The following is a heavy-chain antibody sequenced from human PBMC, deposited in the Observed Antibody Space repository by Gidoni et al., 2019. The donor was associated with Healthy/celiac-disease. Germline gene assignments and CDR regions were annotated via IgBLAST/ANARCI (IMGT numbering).Heavy chain of an antibody. Sequence: QLVQSAAALQTPLASVKVSCKASGSTFTSYGISWVRQAPGQGLEWMGWISGCNGNTNYAQKLQGRVTMTTDTSTSTGYMELRSLRPDDTAVNYCARVANMVDPDAVDIWGRGTMVTVCS. CDR2: ISGCNGNT. J-gene: IGHJ3*02. V-gene: IGHV1-18*01. CDR3: ARVANMVDPDAVDI. CDR1: GSTFTSYG. D-gene: IGHD2-15*01.